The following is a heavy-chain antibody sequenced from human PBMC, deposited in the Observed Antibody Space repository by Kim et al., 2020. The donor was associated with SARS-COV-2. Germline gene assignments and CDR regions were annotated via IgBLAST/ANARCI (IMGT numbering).Heavy chain of an antibody. V-gene: IGHV3-53*01. CDR1: GFSVSSSY. J-gene: IGHJ4*02. D-gene: IGHD3-10*01. Sequence: GGSLRLSCAASGFSVSSSYMSWVRQAPGKGLEWVSVIYAGGDSYYTDSVKGRFTISRDHAENTLYLQMNSLRAEDTAVYYCASERYVISGDGYWGQGTL. CDR3: ASERYVISGDGY. CDR2: IYAGGDS.